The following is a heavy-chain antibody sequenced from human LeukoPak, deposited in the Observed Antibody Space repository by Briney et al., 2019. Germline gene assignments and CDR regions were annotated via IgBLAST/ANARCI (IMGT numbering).Heavy chain of an antibody. CDR1: GGSFSGYY. CDR2: INHSGST. J-gene: IGHJ5*02. Sequence: SETLSLTCAVYGGSFSGYYWNWIRQPPGKGLEWIGDINHSGSTNYNPSLKSRVTISVDTSKNQFSLKLSSVTAADTAVYYCARLFGDYDFWSGYYTGIRDGRNWFDPWGQGTLVTVSS. D-gene: IGHD3-3*01. CDR3: ARLFGDYDFWSGYYTGIRDGRNWFDP. V-gene: IGHV4-34*01.